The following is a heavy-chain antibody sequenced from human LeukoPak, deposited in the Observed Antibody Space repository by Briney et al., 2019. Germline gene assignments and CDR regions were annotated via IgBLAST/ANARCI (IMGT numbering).Heavy chain of an antibody. CDR1: GFMFSTND. V-gene: IGHV3-23*01. CDR2: ISGSGDGI. J-gene: IGHJ2*01. Sequence: GGSLRLSCAASGFMFSTNDMSWVRQAPGKGLEWVSAISGSGDGITYADSVKGRFTISRDNSKNTLYLQMNSLRAEDTAVYYCAKAVGQWSFDLWGRGALVTVSS. CDR3: AKAVGQWSFDL.